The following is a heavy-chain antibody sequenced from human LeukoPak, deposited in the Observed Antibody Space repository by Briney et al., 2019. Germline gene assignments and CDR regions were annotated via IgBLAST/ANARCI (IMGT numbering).Heavy chain of an antibody. J-gene: IGHJ5*02. Sequence: GVSLRLYCAASRFTYSSYGKHWVRHAPAKGLEWVAFKRYDRSNKYYADSVKGRFTISRDNSKSTLYMQMNSLRAEDTAVYYCAKGLYYYDSSGFPAWGQGTLVTVSS. CDR1: RFTYSSYG. V-gene: IGHV3-30*02. D-gene: IGHD3-22*01. CDR2: KRYDRSNK. CDR3: AKGLYYYDSSGFPA.